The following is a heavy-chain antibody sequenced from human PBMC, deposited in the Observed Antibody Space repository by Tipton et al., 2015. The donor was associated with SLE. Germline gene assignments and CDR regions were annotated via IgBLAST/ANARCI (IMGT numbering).Heavy chain of an antibody. CDR1: GFTFSNYW. CDR3: ARGSSSWYLTIGWYLDL. Sequence: SLRLSCAASGFTFSNYWMNWVRQAPGKGLEWVANIKEDGSDQYYVDSVKGRFTISRDNAKNSLYLQMHSLRAEDTAVYYCARGSSSWYLTIGWYLDLWGRGTLVTVSS. J-gene: IGHJ2*01. CDR2: IKEDGSDQ. D-gene: IGHD6-13*01. V-gene: IGHV3-7*03.